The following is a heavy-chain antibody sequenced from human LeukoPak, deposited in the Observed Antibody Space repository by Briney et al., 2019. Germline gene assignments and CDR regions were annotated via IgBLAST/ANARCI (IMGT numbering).Heavy chain of an antibody. CDR1: GYTLTSYA. D-gene: IGHD6-13*01. J-gene: IGHJ2*01. CDR3: ARDTRGYSSSWNARYWYFDL. CDR2: INTNTGNP. Sequence: ASVKVSCKASGYTLTSYAMNWVRQAPGQGLEWMGWINTNTGNPTYAQGFTGRFVFSLDTSVSTAYLQISSLKAEDTAVYYCARDTRGYSSSWNARYWYFDLWGRGTLVTVSS. V-gene: IGHV7-4-1*02.